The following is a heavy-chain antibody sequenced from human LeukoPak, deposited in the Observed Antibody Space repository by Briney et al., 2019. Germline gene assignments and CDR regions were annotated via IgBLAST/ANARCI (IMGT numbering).Heavy chain of an antibody. D-gene: IGHD2-2*01. J-gene: IGHJ5*02. Sequence: SETLSLTCTVSGGSISSSNYYWGWIRQPPGKGLEWIGSIYYSGSTYYNPSLKSRVTISVDTSKNQFSLKLSSVTAADTAVYYCARGVCSSASCYWFDPWGQGTLVTVSS. V-gene: IGHV4-39*07. CDR3: ARGVCSSASCYWFDP. CDR2: IYYSGST. CDR1: GGSISSSNYY.